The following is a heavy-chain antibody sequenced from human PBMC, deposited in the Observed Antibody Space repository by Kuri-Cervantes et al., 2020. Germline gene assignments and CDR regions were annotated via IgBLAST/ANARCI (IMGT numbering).Heavy chain of an antibody. D-gene: IGHD1-26*01. CDR2: ISWGGGGT. CDR3: ATVPKWGFDY. V-gene: IGHV3-43*01. J-gene: IGHJ4*02. Sequence: EFLKISYASSGFTFDNYTMHWVREAGGKGLEWVSLISWGGGGTYYSDSVKGRFTISRDNAKNSLYLQTNSLRDEDTAVYYCATVPKWGFDYWGQGTLVTVSS. CDR1: GFTFDNYT.